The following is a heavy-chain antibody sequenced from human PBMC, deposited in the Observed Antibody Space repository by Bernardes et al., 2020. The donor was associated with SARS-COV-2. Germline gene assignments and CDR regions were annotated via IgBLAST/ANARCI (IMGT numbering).Heavy chain of an antibody. CDR1: GFTFSSYW. V-gene: IGHV3-7*04. D-gene: IGHD2-15*01. CDR3: AREGIVAVPNFDY. Sequence: GSLRLSCAASGFTFSSYWMNLVRQAPGKGLEWVANIKQDGSEKYYVDSVKGRFTISRDNAKNSLYLQMNSLGAEDTAVYYCAREGIVAVPNFDYWGQGTLVTVSS. J-gene: IGHJ4*02. CDR2: IKQDGSEK.